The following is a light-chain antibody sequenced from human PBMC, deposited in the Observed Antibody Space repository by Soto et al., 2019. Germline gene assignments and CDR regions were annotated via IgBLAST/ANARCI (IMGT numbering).Light chain of an antibody. CDR1: SSNIGAGYD. CDR3: QSYDSSLSGPV. CDR2: GNS. J-gene: IGLJ2*01. V-gene: IGLV1-40*01. Sequence: QPVLTQPPSVSGAPGQRVTISCTGSSSNIGAGYDVHWYQQLPGTAPKLLIYGNSNRPSGVPDRFSGSKSGTSASLAITGLQAEDEADYYFQSYDSSLSGPVFGGGTKVTVL.